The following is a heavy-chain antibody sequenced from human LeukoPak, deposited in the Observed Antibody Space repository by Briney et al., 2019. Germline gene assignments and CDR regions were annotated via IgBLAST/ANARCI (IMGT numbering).Heavy chain of an antibody. J-gene: IGHJ4*01. CDR1: GFTFSSYE. CDR2: ILNSGTTT. V-gene: IGHV3-48*03. CDR3: ARDPSDY. Sequence: PGGSLRLSCAASGFTFSSYEMNWVRQAPGKRLEWVSYILNSGTTTYYADSVKGRFTISRDNAKNSLYLQMSSLRAEDTGVYYCARDPSDYWGHRIPVTVSS.